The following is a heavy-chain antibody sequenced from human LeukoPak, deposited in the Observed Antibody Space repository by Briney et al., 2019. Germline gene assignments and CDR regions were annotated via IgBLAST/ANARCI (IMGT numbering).Heavy chain of an antibody. CDR1: GFTLGMYA. CDR2: ISCNGGST. D-gene: IGHD3-10*01. V-gene: IGHV3-64*01. J-gene: IGHJ6*04. Sequence: GRSLRLACAASGFTLGMYAMESVRPAPGRGLGCVSAISCNGGSTNYTNSVKGRLTIYRDNTKNALYLRIASLRAQDLAAIFCARMGYYGWGSLRGYYCYYWMDVGGEGTTVTVPS. CDR3: ARMGYYGWGSLRGYYCYYWMDV.